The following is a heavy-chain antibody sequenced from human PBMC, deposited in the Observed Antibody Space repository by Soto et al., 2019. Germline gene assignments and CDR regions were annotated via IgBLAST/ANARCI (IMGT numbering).Heavy chain of an antibody. CDR2: IWYDGSNK. J-gene: IGHJ4*02. Sequence: PGGSLRLSCAASGFTFSSYGMHWVRQAPGKGLEWVAVIWYDGSNKYYADSVKGRFTISRDNSKNTLYLQMNSLRAEDTAVYYCARAILIYDSSGPQDYWGRGTLVTVSS. CDR1: GFTFSSYG. CDR3: ARAILIYDSSGPQDY. D-gene: IGHD3-22*01. V-gene: IGHV3-33*01.